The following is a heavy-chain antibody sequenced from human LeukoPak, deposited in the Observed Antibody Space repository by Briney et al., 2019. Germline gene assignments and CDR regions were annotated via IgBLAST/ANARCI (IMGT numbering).Heavy chain of an antibody. D-gene: IGHD3-9*01. CDR1: GYTFTSYD. Sequence: ASVKVSCKASGYTFTSYDINWVRQATGQGLEWMGWMNPNSGNTGYAQKFQGRVTMTRNTSISTAYMELSSLRSEDTAVYYCARGNRHHYDILTGYRVGYYFDYWGQGTLVTVSS. CDR3: ARGNRHHYDILTGYRVGYYFDY. CDR2: MNPNSGNT. J-gene: IGHJ4*02. V-gene: IGHV1-8*01.